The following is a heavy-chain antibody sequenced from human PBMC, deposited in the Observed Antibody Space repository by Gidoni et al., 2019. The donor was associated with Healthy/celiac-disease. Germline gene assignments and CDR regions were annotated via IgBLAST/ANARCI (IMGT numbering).Heavy chain of an antibody. V-gene: IGHV4-59*01. CDR1: GGSISSYY. Sequence: QVQLQASGPGLVKPSETLSLTCTVSGGSISSYYWSWIRQPPGKGLEWIGYIYYSGSTNYNPSLKSRVTISVDTSKNQFSLKLSSVTAADTAVYYCARGRRTVAGNYYYYGMDVWGQGTTVTVSS. CDR3: ARGRRTVAGNYYYYGMDV. CDR2: IYYSGST. J-gene: IGHJ6*02. D-gene: IGHD6-19*01.